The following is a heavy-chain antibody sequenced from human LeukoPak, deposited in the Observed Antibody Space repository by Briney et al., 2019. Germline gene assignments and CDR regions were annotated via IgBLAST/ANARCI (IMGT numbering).Heavy chain of an antibody. Sequence: PSETLSLTCTVSGGSISSYYWSWIRQPPGKGLEWIGYIYYSGSTYYNPSLKSRVTISVDTSKNQFSLKLSSVTAADTAVYYCASLSVAGNSPFFDYWGQGTLVTVSS. V-gene: IGHV4-59*04. CDR3: ASLSVAGNSPFFDY. J-gene: IGHJ4*02. D-gene: IGHD6-19*01. CDR1: GGSISSYY. CDR2: IYYSGST.